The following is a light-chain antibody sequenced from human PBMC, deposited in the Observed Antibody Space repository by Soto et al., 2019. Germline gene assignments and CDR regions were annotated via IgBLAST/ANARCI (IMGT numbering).Light chain of an antibody. V-gene: IGLV1-40*01. CDR1: SSNIGAGYD. CDR3: QSYDSSLSGVV. Sequence: QAVVTQPPSVSGAPGQRVTISCTGSSSNIGAGYDVHWYQQLPGTAPKLLIYGNSNQPSGVPDRFSGSKSGTSASLAITGLQAEDEADYYCQSYDSSLSGVVFGGGTKLTVL. J-gene: IGLJ2*01. CDR2: GNS.